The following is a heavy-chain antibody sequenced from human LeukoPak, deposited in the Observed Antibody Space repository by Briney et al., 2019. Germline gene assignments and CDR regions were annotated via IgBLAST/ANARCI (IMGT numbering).Heavy chain of an antibody. D-gene: IGHD3-10*01. CDR1: SGSISSTSYY. V-gene: IGHV4-39*07. Sequence: SETLSLACTVSSGSISSTSYYWGWIRQPPGMGLEWIGSMYYSGSTYYNPSLKSRVTISVDTSKSQFSLKLSSVTAADTAVYYCAREMRSPRGGFDYWDQGTLVTVSS. J-gene: IGHJ4*02. CDR2: MYYSGST. CDR3: AREMRSPRGGFDY.